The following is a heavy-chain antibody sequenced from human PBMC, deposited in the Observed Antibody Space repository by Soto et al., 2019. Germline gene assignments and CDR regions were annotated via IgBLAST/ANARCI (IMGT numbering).Heavy chain of an antibody. CDR2: IYSGGYT. Sequence: GGSLRLSCAASGFTFSSFGMSWVRQAPGKGLEWVSVIYSGGYTHYADSVKGRFTASRDNAKNMVFLQMNSLRVEDTAVYYCARDVPHNWFDSWGQGTLVTVSS. CDR3: ARDVPHNWFDS. CDR1: GFTFSSFG. V-gene: IGHV3-66*01. D-gene: IGHD3-10*02. J-gene: IGHJ5*01.